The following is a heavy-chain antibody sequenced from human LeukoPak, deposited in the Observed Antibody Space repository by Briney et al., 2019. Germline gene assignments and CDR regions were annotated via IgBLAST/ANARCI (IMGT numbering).Heavy chain of an antibody. CDR3: ARYQAAGWYDP. J-gene: IGHJ5*02. Sequence: SETLSLTCTVSGDSIISYYWSWIRQPPGKGLEWIGYLYNSGSTNYNPSLKSRVTISLDTSKNRFSLELSSVTAADTAVYYCARYQAAGWYDPWGQGTLVTVSS. D-gene: IGHD2-2*01. CDR1: GDSIISYY. V-gene: IGHV4-59*01. CDR2: LYNSGST.